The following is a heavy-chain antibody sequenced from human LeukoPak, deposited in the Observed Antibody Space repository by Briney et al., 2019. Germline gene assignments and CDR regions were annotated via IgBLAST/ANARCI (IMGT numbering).Heavy chain of an antibody. CDR2: ISSNGGST. Sequence: GGSLRLSCAASGFTFSSYAMHWVRQAPGKGLEYVSAISSNGGSTYYANSVKGRFTISRDNPKNTLHLQMGSLRAEDMAVYYCARGVLHFDYWGQGTLVTVSS. V-gene: IGHV3-64*01. D-gene: IGHD2/OR15-2a*01. J-gene: IGHJ4*02. CDR3: ARGVLHFDY. CDR1: GFTFSSYA.